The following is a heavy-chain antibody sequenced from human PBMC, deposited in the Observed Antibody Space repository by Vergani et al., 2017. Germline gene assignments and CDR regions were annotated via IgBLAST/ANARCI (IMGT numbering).Heavy chain of an antibody. D-gene: IGHD2-15*01. CDR2: IRSDESRR. CDR1: GFTFNSYG. CDR3: AKEGGGYCSGGTCYPEY. J-gene: IGHJ4*02. V-gene: IGHV3-30*02. Sequence: QVQLVESGAGVVQPGGSLRLSCAASGFTFNSYGMHWVRQAPGKGLEWVASIRSDESRRYYGDSMEGPFTISRDNSKNTLYLQMKSLRPEDTAVYYCAKEGGGYCSGGTCYPEYWGQGTLVIVSS.